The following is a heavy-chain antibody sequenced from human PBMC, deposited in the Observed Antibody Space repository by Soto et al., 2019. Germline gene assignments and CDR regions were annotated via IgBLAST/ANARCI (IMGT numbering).Heavy chain of an antibody. CDR2: IIPILDIP. J-gene: IGHJ6*02. CDR3: ARHFTGVLVLGTSPPGGDTSGWDV. V-gene: IGHV1-69*02. Sequence: QVQLVQSGAEVKKPGSSVKVSCKASGGTFSRYTFTWVRQAPGHGLEWMGRIIPILDIPTYAQNCQGRVTITADKSTSTAYMELSSLTSDDTAVYYGARHFTGVLVLGTSPPGGDTSGWDVWGQGTTVTVSS. CDR1: GGTFSRYT. D-gene: IGHD2-8*02.